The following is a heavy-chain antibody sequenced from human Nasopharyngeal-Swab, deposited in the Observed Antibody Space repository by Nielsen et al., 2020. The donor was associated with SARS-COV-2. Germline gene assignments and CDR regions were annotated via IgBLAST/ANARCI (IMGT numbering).Heavy chain of an antibody. CDR2: VRQDAREQ. V-gene: IGHV3-7*02. D-gene: IGHD6-19*01. Sequence: GGSLRFSCAASGFPFRNHYITWVRQPPGKGLEWVANVRQDAREQFYADPVKGRFTISRDNAKNTLYLQMNSPRAEDTAVYYCARASYLYSSGWRDAFDIWGQGTMVTVSS. J-gene: IGHJ3*02. CDR1: GFPFRNHY. CDR3: ARASYLYSSGWRDAFDI.